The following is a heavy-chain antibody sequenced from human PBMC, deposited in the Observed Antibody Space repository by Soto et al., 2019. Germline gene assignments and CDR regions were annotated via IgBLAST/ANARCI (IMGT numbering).Heavy chain of an antibody. J-gene: IGHJ4*02. CDR3: AKDEPPFYDYVWGSYRPQYFDY. V-gene: IGHV3-23*01. D-gene: IGHD3-16*02. Sequence: HPGGSLRLSCAASGFTFSSYAMSWVRQAPGKGLEWVSAISGSGGSTYYADSVKGRFTISRDNSKNTLYLQMNSLRAEDTAVYYCAKDEPPFYDYVWGSYRPQYFDYWGQGTLVTVSS. CDR2: ISGSGGST. CDR1: GFTFSSYA.